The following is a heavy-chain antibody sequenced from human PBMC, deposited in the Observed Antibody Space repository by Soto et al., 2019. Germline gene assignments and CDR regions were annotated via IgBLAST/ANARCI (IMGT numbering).Heavy chain of an antibody. CDR3: AKERTRHFDY. J-gene: IGHJ4*02. CDR1: GFTFRSYG. Sequence: PGGSLRLSCAASGFTFRSYGMHWVRQAPGKGLEWVAVISYDGNNKYYADSVKGRLTISRDNSKNTVSLQMNSLRPEDTAVYYCAKERTRHFDYWGQGIPVTVSS. V-gene: IGHV3-30*18. CDR2: ISYDGNNK. D-gene: IGHD1-1*01.